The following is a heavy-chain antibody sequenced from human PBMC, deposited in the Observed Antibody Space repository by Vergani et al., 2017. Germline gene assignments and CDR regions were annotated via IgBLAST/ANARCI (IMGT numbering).Heavy chain of an antibody. V-gene: IGHV4-38-2*01. D-gene: IGHD2-21*01. CDR3: ARSQGDYCYFDL. CDR1: GYSIGSGFY. J-gene: IGHJ2*01. Sequence: QVRLEESGPGLVQPSETLSLTCSVSGYSIGSGFYWAWIRQSPGGGLQWLTSNHNRGKTYHTPSLQSRFSVSLDTSKNRFSLNLTTVTATDTAVYYCARSQGDYCYFDLWGPGSLVTVSA. CDR2: NHNRGKT.